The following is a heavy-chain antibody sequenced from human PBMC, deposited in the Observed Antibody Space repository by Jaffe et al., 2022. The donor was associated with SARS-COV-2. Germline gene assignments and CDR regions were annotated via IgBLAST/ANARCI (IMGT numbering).Heavy chain of an antibody. J-gene: IGHJ6*02. V-gene: IGHV1-3*01. D-gene: IGHD6-6*01. CDR3: AREFFWGSSVYYYYGMDV. CDR2: INAGNGNT. CDR1: GYTFTSYA. Sequence: QVQLVQSGAEVKKPGASVKVSCKASGYTFTSYAMHWVRQAPGQRLEWMGWINAGNGNTKYSQKFQGRVTITRDTSASTAYMELSSLRSEDTAVYYCAREFFWGSSVYYYYGMDVWGQGTTVTVSS.